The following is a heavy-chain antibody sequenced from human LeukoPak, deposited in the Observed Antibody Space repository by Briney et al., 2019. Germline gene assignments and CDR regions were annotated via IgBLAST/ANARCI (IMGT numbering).Heavy chain of an antibody. V-gene: IGHV3-23*01. J-gene: IGHJ4*02. Sequence: PGGSLRLSCAASGFSFSSYAMNWVRQAPGKGLEWVSGISASGGSTYYADSVKGRFTISRDNSKNTLYLQMNSLRAGDAAKYYCAKDDYGGNSFGRTVDSWGQGNLVTVSS. CDR3: AKDDYGGNSFGRTVDS. CDR1: GFSFSSYA. CDR2: ISASGGST. D-gene: IGHD4-23*01.